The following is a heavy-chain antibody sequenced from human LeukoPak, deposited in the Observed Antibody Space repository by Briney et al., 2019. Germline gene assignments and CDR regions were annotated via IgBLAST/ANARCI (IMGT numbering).Heavy chain of an antibody. CDR2: IKQDGSEK. Sequence: AGSLTLSCAASGFTFNSYWWSWVRQAAGKGLEWVANIKQDGSEKYYVDAVKGPFTISRDNAKDTLYLQMNSLRAEETAVYYCARERVVVVVAATRYYYGMDVWGQGTTVTVSS. J-gene: IGHJ6*02. CDR3: ARERVVVVVAATRYYYGMDV. D-gene: IGHD2-15*01. CDR1: GFTFNSYW. V-gene: IGHV3-7*01.